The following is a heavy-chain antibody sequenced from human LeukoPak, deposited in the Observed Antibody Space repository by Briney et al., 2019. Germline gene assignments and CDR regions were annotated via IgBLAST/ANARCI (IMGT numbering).Heavy chain of an antibody. CDR2: ISGSGGST. J-gene: IGHJ4*02. CDR3: ARGYYYDSSGYDY. Sequence: GGSLRLSCAASGFTFSSYAVSWVRQAPGKGLEWVSAISGSGGSTYYADSVKGRFTISRDNSKNTLYLQMNSLRAEDTAVYYCARGYYYDSSGYDYWGQGTLVTSPQ. CDR1: GFTFSSYA. D-gene: IGHD3-22*01. V-gene: IGHV3-23*01.